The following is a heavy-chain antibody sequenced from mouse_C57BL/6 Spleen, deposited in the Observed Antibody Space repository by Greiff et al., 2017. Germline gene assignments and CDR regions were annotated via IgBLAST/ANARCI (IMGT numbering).Heavy chain of an antibody. D-gene: IGHD2-4*01. J-gene: IGHJ2*01. CDR3: ARYDYGRFDY. CDR2: IYPGDGDT. V-gene: IGHV1-82*01. Sequence: VQLQESGPELVKPGASVKISCKASGYAFSSSWMNWVKQRPGKGLEWIGRIYPGDGDTNYNGKFKGKATLTADKSSSTAYMQLSSLTSEDSAVYFCARYDYGRFDYWGQGTTLTVSS. CDR1: GYAFSSSW.